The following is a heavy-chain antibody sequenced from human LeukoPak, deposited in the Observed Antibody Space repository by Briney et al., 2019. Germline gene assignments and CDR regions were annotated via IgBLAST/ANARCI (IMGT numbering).Heavy chain of an antibody. V-gene: IGHV3-21*01. CDR1: GFTFSSYS. CDR3: ARESMVQGVIITPKRAFDI. CDR2: ISSSSSYI. J-gene: IGHJ3*02. D-gene: IGHD3-10*01. Sequence: GGSLRLSCAASGFTFSSYSMNWVRQAPGKGLEWVSSISSSSSYIYYADSVKGRFTISRDNAKNSLYLQMNSLRAEGTAVYYCARESMVQGVIITPKRAFDIWGQGIMVTVSS.